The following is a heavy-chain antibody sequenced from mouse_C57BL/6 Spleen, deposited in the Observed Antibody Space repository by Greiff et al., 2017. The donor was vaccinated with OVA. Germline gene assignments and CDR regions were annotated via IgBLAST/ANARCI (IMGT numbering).Heavy chain of an antibody. D-gene: IGHD1-1*01. Sequence: VQLQQSGAELVKPGASVKISCKASGYAFSSYWMNWVKQRPGKGLEWIGQIYPGDGDTNYNGKFKGKATLTADKSSSTAYMQLSSLTSEDSAVYFCARGHYGSSYGGAYWGQVTLVTVSA. CDR2: IYPGDGDT. J-gene: IGHJ3*01. CDR3: ARGHYGSSYGGAY. CDR1: GYAFSSYW. V-gene: IGHV1-80*01.